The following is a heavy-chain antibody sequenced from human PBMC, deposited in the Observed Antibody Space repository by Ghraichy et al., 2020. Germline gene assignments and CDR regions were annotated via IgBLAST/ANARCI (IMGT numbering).Heavy chain of an antibody. CDR2: ISGSGGST. CDR1: GFTFSSYA. CDR3: AKPPLGYCSGGSCYTY. J-gene: IGHJ4*02. Sequence: GGSLRLSCAASGFTFSSYAMSWVRQAPGKGLEWVSAISGSGGSTYYADSVKGRFTISRDNSKNTLYLQMNSLRAEDTAVYYCAKPPLGYCSGGSCYTYWGQGTLVTVSS. V-gene: IGHV3-23*01. D-gene: IGHD2-15*01.